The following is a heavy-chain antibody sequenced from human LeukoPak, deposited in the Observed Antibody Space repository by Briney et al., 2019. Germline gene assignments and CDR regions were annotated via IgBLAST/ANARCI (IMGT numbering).Heavy chain of an antibody. J-gene: IGHJ4*02. Sequence: PGGSLRLSCAASGFTFSSYDMHWVRQATGKGLEWVSAIGTAGDTYYPGSVKGRFTISRDNAKNSLYLQMNSLRAEDTALYYCAKGKWYSGTYHFDYWGQGTLVTVSS. CDR2: IGTAGDT. CDR1: GFTFSSYD. CDR3: AKGKWYSGTYHFDY. V-gene: IGHV3-13*01. D-gene: IGHD1-26*01.